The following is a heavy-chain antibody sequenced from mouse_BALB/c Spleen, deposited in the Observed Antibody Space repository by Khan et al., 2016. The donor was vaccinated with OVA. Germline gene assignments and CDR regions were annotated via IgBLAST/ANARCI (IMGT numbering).Heavy chain of an antibody. J-gene: IGHJ2*01. CDR3: ATYFFGSSRYFDY. CDR2: IDPANGNT. D-gene: IGHD1-1*01. V-gene: IGHV14-3*02. CDR1: AFNIKDTY. Sequence: EVQLQQSGAELVKPGASVKLSCTASAFNIKDTYMHWVKQRPEQGLEWIGRIDPANGNTKYDPKFQGKATITADTSPNTAYLQLSSLTSEGTAVYYCATYFFGSSRYFDYWGQGTTLTVSS.